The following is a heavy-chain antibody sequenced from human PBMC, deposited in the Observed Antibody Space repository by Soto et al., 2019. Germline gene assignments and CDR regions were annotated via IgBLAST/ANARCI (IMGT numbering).Heavy chain of an antibody. D-gene: IGHD4-17*01. CDR2: ISWNSGSI. CDR1: GFTFDDYA. V-gene: IGHV3-9*01. J-gene: IGHJ6*03. CDR3: AKTRHDYSGPSYYYYTDV. Sequence: EVQLVESGGGLVQPGRSLRLSCAASGFTFDDYAMHWVRQAPGKGLEWVSGISWNSGSIGYADSVKGRFTISRDNAKNSLYLQMNSLRAEDTALYYCAKTRHDYSGPSYYYYTDVWGKGTTVTVSS.